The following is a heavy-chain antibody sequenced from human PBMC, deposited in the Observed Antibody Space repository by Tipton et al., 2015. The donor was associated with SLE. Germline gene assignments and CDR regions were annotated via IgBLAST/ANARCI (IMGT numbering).Heavy chain of an antibody. CDR2: IYYSGST. CDR3: ARLTEGVYAVDI. J-gene: IGHJ3*02. V-gene: IGHV4-39*01. CDR1: GGSISSSSYY. Sequence: TLSLTFTVSGGSISSSSYYWGWIRQPPGKGLEWIGSIYYSGSTYYNPSLKSRVTISVDTSKNQFSLKLNSVTAADTAVYYCARLTEGVYAVDIWGQGTMVTVSS.